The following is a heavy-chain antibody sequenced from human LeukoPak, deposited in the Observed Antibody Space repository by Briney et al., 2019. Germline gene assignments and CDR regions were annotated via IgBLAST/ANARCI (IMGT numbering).Heavy chain of an antibody. V-gene: IGHV3-11*01. D-gene: IGHD5-12*01. J-gene: IGHJ6*02. CDR2: ISSSGSTI. CDR3: ARDKRGYSGYEGGYYYYGMDV. CDR1: GFTFSNYD. Sequence: GGSLRLSCAASGFTFSNYDMGWVRQAPGKGLEWVSYISSSGSTIYYADSVKGRFTISRDNAKNSLYLQMNSLRAEDTAVYYCARDKRGYSGYEGGYYYYGMDVWGQGTTVTVSS.